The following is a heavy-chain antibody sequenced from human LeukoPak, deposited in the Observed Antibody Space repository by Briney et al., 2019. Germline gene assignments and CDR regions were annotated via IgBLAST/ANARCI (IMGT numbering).Heavy chain of an antibody. J-gene: IGHJ4*02. CDR1: GGSISSSSYY. D-gene: IGHD2-2*01. V-gene: IGHV4-39*07. CDR2: IYYSGST. CDR3: ARVACSSTSCYPEFDY. Sequence: SETLSLTCTVSGGSISSSSYYWGWIRQPPGKGLEWIGSIYYSGSTYYNLSLKSRVTISVDTSKNQFSLKLSSVTAADTAVYYCARVACSSTSCYPEFDYWGQGTLVTVSS.